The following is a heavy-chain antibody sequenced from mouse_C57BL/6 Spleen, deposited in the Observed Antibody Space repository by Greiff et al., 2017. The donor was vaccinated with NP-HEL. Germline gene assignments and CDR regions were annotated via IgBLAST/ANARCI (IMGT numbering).Heavy chain of an antibody. CDR3: ARPYYGSSYGYAMDY. Sequence: VQLKQSGPELVKPGASVKISCKASGYTFTDYYMNWVKQSHGKSLEWIGDINPNNGGTSYNQKFKGKATLTVDKSSSTAYMELRSLTSEDSAVYYCARPYYGSSYGYAMDYWGQGTSVTVSS. CDR1: GYTFTDYY. V-gene: IGHV1-26*01. D-gene: IGHD1-1*01. CDR2: INPNNGGT. J-gene: IGHJ4*01.